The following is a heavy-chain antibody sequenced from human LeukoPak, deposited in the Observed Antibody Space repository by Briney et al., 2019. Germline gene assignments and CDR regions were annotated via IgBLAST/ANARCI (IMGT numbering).Heavy chain of an antibody. CDR3: ARLGVGGSYSGIYYFNY. CDR2: ISSSSRYI. Sequence: GGSLRLSCAASGFTFGDYSMNWVRQAPGKGLKWVSSISSSSRYISYADSVKGRFTISRDNAKNSLYLQMNSLRAEDTAVYYCARLGVGGSYSGIYYFNYWGQGTLVTVSS. J-gene: IGHJ4*02. D-gene: IGHD1-26*01. CDR1: GFTFGDYS. V-gene: IGHV3-21*01.